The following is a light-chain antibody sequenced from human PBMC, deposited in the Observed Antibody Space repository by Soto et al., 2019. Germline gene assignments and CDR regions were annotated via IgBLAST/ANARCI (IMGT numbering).Light chain of an antibody. CDR2: AAS. Sequence: DIQMTQSPSSLSASVGDRVTITCRASQGSSNYLSWYQQKPGKVPKLLIYAASTWQAGVPSRFSGSGSGTDFTLNISSLQPEDVATYYCQKYNSALTTFGPGTTVDIK. J-gene: IGKJ3*01. CDR1: QGSSNY. CDR3: QKYNSALTT. V-gene: IGKV1-27*01.